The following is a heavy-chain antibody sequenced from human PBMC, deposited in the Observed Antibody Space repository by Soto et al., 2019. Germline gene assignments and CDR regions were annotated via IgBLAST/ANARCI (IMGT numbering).Heavy chain of an antibody. D-gene: IGHD6-13*01. CDR2: ISDGGST. Sequence: SETLSLTCNVSGGSIYTYYWNWIRQSPGKGLEWIGYISDGGSTNYNPSLKGRGTISVDTSKKQVSLKLSSVTAADTAVYYCARDSAADSSSWYALYDYYYGMDVWGHGTTVTVSS. CDR3: ARDSAADSSSWYALYDYYYGMDV. J-gene: IGHJ6*02. V-gene: IGHV4-59*12. CDR1: GGSIYTYY.